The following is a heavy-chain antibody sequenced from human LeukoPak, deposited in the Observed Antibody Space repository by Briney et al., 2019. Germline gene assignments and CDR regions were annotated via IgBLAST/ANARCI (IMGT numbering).Heavy chain of an antibody. CDR3: ARQEYCSGGSCYTWLDP. Sequence: GESLKISCKGSGYSINNYWIGWVRQMPGKGLEWMGIIYPADSDIRYSPSFQGQVTISADKSISTAYLQWSSLKASDTAMYYCARQEYCSGGSCYTWLDPWGQGTLVTVSS. CDR1: GYSINNYW. J-gene: IGHJ5*02. V-gene: IGHV5-51*01. D-gene: IGHD2-15*01. CDR2: IYPADSDI.